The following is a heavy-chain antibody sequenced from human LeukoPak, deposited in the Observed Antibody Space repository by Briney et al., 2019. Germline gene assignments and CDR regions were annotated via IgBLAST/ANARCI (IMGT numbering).Heavy chain of an antibody. CDR2: INHSGST. D-gene: IGHD6-19*01. J-gene: IGHJ3*02. Sequence: SQTLSLTCAVYGGSFSGYYWSWIRQPPGKGLEWIGEINHSGSTNYNPSLKSRGTISVDTSKNQFSLKLSSVTAADAAVYSCARDIGYSSGWYPVNAFDIWGQGTMVTVSS. V-gene: IGHV4-34*01. CDR1: GGSFSGYY. CDR3: ARDIGYSSGWYPVNAFDI.